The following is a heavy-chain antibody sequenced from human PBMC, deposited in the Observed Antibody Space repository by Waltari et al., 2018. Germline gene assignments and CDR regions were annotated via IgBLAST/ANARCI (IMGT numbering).Heavy chain of an antibody. J-gene: IGHJ3*02. Sequence: QVQLEQSGAEMVTPGASVRVSCKAAGYSFRRSAISWVRQAPGQGLEWMGWMNTNSGNTGYAEKFQGRVTITRNTSINTAYMDLSGLRSEDTAVYYCARGSGDLDIWGQGTMVTVSS. D-gene: IGHD2-21*01. CDR3: ARGSGDLDI. V-gene: IGHV1-8*03. CDR1: GYSFRRSA. CDR2: MNTNSGNT.